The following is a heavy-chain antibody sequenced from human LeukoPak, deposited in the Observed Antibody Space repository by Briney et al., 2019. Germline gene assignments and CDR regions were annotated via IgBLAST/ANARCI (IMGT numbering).Heavy chain of an antibody. CDR3: AKALSIPAASGYFDY. V-gene: IGHV3-23*01. CDR1: GFTFSSYA. D-gene: IGHD2-2*01. CDR2: ISGSGGST. Sequence: GGSLRPSCAASGFTFSSYAMSWVRQAPGKGLEWVSAISGSGGSTYYADSVKGRFTISRDNSKNTLYLQMNSLRAEDTAVYYCAKALSIPAASGYFDYWGQGTLVTVSS. J-gene: IGHJ4*02.